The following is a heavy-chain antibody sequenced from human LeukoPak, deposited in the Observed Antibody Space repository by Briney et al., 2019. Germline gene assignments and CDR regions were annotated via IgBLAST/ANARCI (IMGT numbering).Heavy chain of an antibody. V-gene: IGHV3-9*01. Sequence: PGRSLRLSCAASGFTFDDYAMHWVRRAPGKGLEWVSGISWNSGSIGYADSVKGRFTISRDNAKNSLYLQMNSLRAEDTAVYYCARDLHCGGDCYPLTYWGQGTLVTVSS. CDR1: GFTFDDYA. J-gene: IGHJ4*02. D-gene: IGHD2-21*01. CDR2: ISWNSGSI. CDR3: ARDLHCGGDCYPLTY.